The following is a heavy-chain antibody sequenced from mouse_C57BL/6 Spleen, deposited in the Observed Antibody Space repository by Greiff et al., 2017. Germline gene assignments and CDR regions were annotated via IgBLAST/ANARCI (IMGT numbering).Heavy chain of an antibody. D-gene: IGHD1-1*01. J-gene: IGHJ2*01. CDR3: ARWGDGSHFDY. CDR2: IYPGDGDT. V-gene: IGHV1-82*01. Sequence: VQLKESGPELVKPGASVKISCKASGYAFSSSWMNWVKQRPGKGLEWIGRIYPGDGDTNYNGKFKGKATLTADKSSSTAYMQLSSLTSEDSAVYFCARWGDGSHFDYWGQGTTLTVSS. CDR1: GYAFSSSW.